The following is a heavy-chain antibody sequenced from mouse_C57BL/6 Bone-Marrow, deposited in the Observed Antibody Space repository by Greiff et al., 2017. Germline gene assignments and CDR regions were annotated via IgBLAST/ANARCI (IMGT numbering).Heavy chain of an antibody. V-gene: IGHV1-81*01. D-gene: IGHD1-1*01. CDR3: ARERSNYWYFDV. Sequence: QVQLQQSGAELARPGASVKLSCKASGYTFTSYGISWVKQRTGQGLEWIGEIYPRSGNTYYNEKFKGKATLTADKSSSTAYMELRSLTSEDSAVYFWARERSNYWYFDVWGTGTTVTVSS. J-gene: IGHJ1*03. CDR1: GYTFTSYG. CDR2: IYPRSGNT.